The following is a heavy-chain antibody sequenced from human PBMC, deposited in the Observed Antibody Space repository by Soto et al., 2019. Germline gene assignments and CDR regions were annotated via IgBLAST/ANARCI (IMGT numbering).Heavy chain of an antibody. V-gene: IGHV3-7*01. CDR2: IKQDGTEK. CDR3: AREYYRKFDP. J-gene: IGHJ5*02. D-gene: IGHD4-4*01. Sequence: GGSLRLCCAASGFTFSSYGMSWVRQAPGKGLEWVANIKQDGTEKYYVDSVKGRFTISRDNAKNSLYLQMNSLRAEDTAVYYCAREYYRKFDPCGQGTLVTVSS. CDR1: GFTFSSYG.